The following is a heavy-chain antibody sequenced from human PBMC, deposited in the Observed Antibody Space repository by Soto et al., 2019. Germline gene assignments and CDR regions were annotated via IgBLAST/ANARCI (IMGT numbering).Heavy chain of an antibody. D-gene: IGHD3-3*01. Sequence: VQSLKISCKGSRYSFTRYWIGWVRQMPGKGLQWMGIIYPGDSDTRYSPSFQGQVTISADKSISTAYLQWSSLKPSDTAMYYCARMEITIFGVFSSYGMDVWAQGTTGTVAS. J-gene: IGHJ6*02. CDR3: ARMEITIFGVFSSYGMDV. CDR1: RYSFTRYW. CDR2: IYPGDSDT. V-gene: IGHV5-51*01.